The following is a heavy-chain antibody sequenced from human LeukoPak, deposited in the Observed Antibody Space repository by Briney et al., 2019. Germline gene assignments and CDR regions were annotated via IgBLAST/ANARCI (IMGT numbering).Heavy chain of an antibody. D-gene: IGHD5-24*01. CDR1: GGSISSGGYY. V-gene: IGHV4-31*03. CDR3: ARVTDGYTCLDY. J-gene: IGHJ4*02. Sequence: SETLSLTCTVSGGSISSGGYYWSWIRQHPGKGLEWIGYIYYSGSTYYNPSLKSRVTISVDTSKNQFSLKLSSVTAADTAVYYCARVTDGYTCLDYWGQGTLVTVSS. CDR2: IYYSGST.